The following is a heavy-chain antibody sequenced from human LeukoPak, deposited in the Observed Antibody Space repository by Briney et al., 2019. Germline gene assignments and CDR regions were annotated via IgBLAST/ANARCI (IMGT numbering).Heavy chain of an antibody. CDR2: IKQDGSEK. Sequence: HPGRSLRLSCAASGFTFSSYWMSLVRQAPGKGLEWVANIKQDGSEKYYVDSVKGRFTISRDNAKNSLYLQMNSLRAEDTAVYYCARGLSGYEDGHFDYWGQGTLVTVSS. CDR1: GFTFSSYW. D-gene: IGHD5-12*01. CDR3: ARGLSGYEDGHFDY. V-gene: IGHV3-7*01. J-gene: IGHJ4*02.